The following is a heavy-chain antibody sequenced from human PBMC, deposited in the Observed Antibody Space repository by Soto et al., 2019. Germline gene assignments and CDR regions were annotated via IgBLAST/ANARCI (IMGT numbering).Heavy chain of an antibody. CDR3: ARVALRLALDY. D-gene: IGHD3-9*01. CDR2: IIPIFGTA. J-gene: IGHJ4*02. V-gene: IGHV1-69*13. CDR1: GGTFSRYA. Sequence: GASVKGSCKASGGTFSRYAVSWVRQAPGQGLEWMGGIIPIFGTANYAQKFQGRVTITADESTSTAYMELSSLRSEDTAVYYCARVALRLALDYWGQGTLVTVSS.